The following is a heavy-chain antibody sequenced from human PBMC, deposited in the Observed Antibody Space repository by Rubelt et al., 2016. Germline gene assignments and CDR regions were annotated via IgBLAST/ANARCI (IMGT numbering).Heavy chain of an antibody. CDR2: INSDGSST. CDR3: AKEGDDYVWGSYPL. V-gene: IGHV3-74*01. D-gene: IGHD3-16*02. CDR1: GFTFSSYW. J-gene: IGHJ4*02. Sequence: EVQLVESGGGLVQPGGSLRLSCAASGFTFSSYWMHWVRQAPGKGLVWVSRINSDGSSTSYADSVKGRFTISRDNAKNTLYLQMNSLRAEDTAVYYCAKEGDDYVWGSYPLWGQGTLVTVSS.